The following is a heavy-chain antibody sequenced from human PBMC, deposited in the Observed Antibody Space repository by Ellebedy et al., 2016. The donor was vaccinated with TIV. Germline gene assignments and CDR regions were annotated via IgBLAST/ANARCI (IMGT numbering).Heavy chain of an antibody. J-gene: IGHJ6*02. Sequence: GESLKISCAASGITFTSHCMTWVRQAPGKGLEWVASIKYDGTENYHAGSVRGRFTISLDNAKNSLYLHLNSLRAEDTGVYDCARFKHYYGMDVWGQGTTVTVSS. CDR1: GITFTSHC. V-gene: IGHV3-7*01. CDR2: IKYDGTEN. CDR3: ARFKHYYGMDV.